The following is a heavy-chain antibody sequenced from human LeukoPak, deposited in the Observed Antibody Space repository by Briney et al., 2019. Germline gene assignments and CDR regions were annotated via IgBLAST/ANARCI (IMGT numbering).Heavy chain of an antibody. V-gene: IGHV3-11*04. J-gene: IGHJ3*02. CDR2: ISSSGSTI. D-gene: IGHD1-7*01. CDR1: GFTFSDYY. Sequence: GGSLRLSCAASGFTFSDYYMSWIRQAPGKGLEWVSYISSSGSTIYYADSVKGRFTISRDNSKNTLYLQMNSLRAEDTAVYYCAKGRDWNLVVSAFDIWGQGTMVTVSS. CDR3: AKGRDWNLVVSAFDI.